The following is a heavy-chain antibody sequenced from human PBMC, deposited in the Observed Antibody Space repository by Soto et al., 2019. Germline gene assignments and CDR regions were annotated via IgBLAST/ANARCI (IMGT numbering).Heavy chain of an antibody. V-gene: IGHV3-48*03. CDR1: GFTFSSYE. D-gene: IGHD2-15*01. CDR2: IRGSGSTL. J-gene: IGHJ6*02. CDR3: AGREGHNRRKAPYYYYYYGMNV. Sequence: SLRVSCAASGFTFSSYEMNWVRQAPGNGLEWISYIRGSGSTLYHADSVKGRFTISRDNAKSSLYLQMNSLTAEDTAVYYCAGREGHNRRKAPYYYYYYGMNVWGQGTTVTVSS.